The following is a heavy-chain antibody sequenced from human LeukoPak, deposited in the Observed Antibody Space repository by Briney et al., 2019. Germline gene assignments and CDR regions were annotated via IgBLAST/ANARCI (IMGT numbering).Heavy chain of an antibody. Sequence: GGSLRLSCAASGFTVSSNYMSWVRQAPGKGLEWVSVIYSGGSTYYADSVKGRFTISRHNSKNMLYLQMNSLRAEDTAVYYCARDHPYYYDSSGYYDGWYFDLWGRGTLVTVSS. J-gene: IGHJ2*01. V-gene: IGHV3-53*04. CDR1: GFTVSSNY. CDR2: IYSGGST. CDR3: ARDHPYYYDSSGYYDGWYFDL. D-gene: IGHD3-22*01.